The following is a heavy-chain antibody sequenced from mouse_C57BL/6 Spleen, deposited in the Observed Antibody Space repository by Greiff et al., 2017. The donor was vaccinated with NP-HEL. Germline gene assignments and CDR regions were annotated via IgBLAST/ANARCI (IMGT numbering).Heavy chain of an antibody. V-gene: IGHV1-82*01. Sequence: QVQLQQSGPELVKPGASVKISCKASGYAFSSSWMNWVKQRPGKGLEWIGRIYPGDGDTNYNGKFKGKATLTADKSSSTAYMQLSSLTSEDSAVYFCAYSSGFAYWGQGTLVTVSA. CDR2: IYPGDGDT. CDR1: GYAFSSSW. D-gene: IGHD3-2*02. CDR3: AYSSGFAY. J-gene: IGHJ3*01.